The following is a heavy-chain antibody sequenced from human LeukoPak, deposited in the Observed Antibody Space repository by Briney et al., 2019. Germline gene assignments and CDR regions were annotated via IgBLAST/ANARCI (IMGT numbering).Heavy chain of an antibody. CDR1: GYSFTSYW. J-gene: IGHJ4*02. Sequence: GESLKISCXGSGYSFTSYWIGWVRQMPGKGLEWMGIIYPGDSDTRYSPSFQGQVTISADKSISTAYLQWSSLKASDTAMYYCARRGYCGGDCYSEVDYWGQGTLVTVSS. CDR2: IYPGDSDT. V-gene: IGHV5-51*01. D-gene: IGHD2-21*02. CDR3: ARRGYCGGDCYSEVDY.